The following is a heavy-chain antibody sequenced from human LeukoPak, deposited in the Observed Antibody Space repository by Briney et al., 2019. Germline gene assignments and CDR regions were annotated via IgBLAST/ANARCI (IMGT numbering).Heavy chain of an antibody. CDR1: GFTFSDYY. CDR3: ARGGYRSSTSCPDDAFDI. D-gene: IGHD2-2*01. J-gene: IGHJ3*02. CDR2: ISSSGSTI. Sequence: GGSLRLSCAASGFTFSDYYMSWIRQAPGKGLEWVSYISSSGSTIYYADSVKGRFTISRDNAKNSLYLQMNSLRAEDTAVYYCARGGYRSSTSCPDDAFDIWGQGTMVTVSS. V-gene: IGHV3-11*04.